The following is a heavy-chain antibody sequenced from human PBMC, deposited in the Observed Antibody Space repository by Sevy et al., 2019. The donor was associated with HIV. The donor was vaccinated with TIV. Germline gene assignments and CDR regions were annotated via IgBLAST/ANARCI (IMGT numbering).Heavy chain of an antibody. CDR1: GGSISSGGYY. CDR3: ARERPERETGGNEFYFDY. CDR2: IYYSGST. D-gene: IGHD5-12*01. J-gene: IGHJ4*02. Sequence: SETLSLTCTVSGGSISSGGYYWSWIRQHPGKGLEWIGYIYYSGSTYYNPSLKSRVTISVDTSKNQFSLKLSSVTAADTAVYYCARERPERETGGNEFYFDYWGQGTLVTVSS. V-gene: IGHV4-31*03.